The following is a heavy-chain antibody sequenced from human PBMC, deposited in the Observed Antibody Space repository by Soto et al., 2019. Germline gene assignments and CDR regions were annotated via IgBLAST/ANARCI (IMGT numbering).Heavy chain of an antibody. D-gene: IGHD5-18*01. J-gene: IGHJ4*02. Sequence: PSETLSLTCTVSGGSISSYYWSWIRQPPGKGLEWIGYICYSGSTNYNPSLKSRVTISVDTSKNQFSLKLSSVTAADTAVYYCARGGLDSYGFLFFYWGQGTLVTVSS. V-gene: IGHV4-59*01. CDR1: GGSISSYY. CDR3: ARGGLDSYGFLFFY. CDR2: ICYSGST.